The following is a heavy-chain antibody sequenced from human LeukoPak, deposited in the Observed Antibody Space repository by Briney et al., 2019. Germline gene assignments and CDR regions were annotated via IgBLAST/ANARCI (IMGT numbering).Heavy chain of an antibody. V-gene: IGHV3-7*01. Sequence: GGSRRLSCAASGFTFSSYWMSWVGQAPGKGREAVANIKQDGSEKYYVDSVKGRFTISRDNAKNSLYLQMSSLRAEDTAVYYCARDRLVVVNDYYFDYWGRGTLVTVSS. D-gene: IGHD3-22*01. J-gene: IGHJ4*02. CDR3: ARDRLVVVNDYYFDY. CDR1: GFTFSSYW. CDR2: IKQDGSEK.